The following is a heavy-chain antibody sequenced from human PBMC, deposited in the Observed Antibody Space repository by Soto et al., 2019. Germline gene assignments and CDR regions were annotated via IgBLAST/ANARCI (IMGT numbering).Heavy chain of an antibody. CDR3: AKELGSIYCTNGVCYSGASGPMDV. V-gene: IGHV3-23*01. Sequence: PGESLKISCAASGFTLSDYWMHWVRQVPGKGLLWVSRISGSGGSTYYADSVKGRFTISRDNSKNTLYLQMNSLRAEDTAVYYCAKELGSIYCTNGVCYSGASGPMDVWGKGTTVTVSS. CDR2: ISGSGGST. J-gene: IGHJ6*04. CDR1: GFTLSDYW. D-gene: IGHD2-8*01.